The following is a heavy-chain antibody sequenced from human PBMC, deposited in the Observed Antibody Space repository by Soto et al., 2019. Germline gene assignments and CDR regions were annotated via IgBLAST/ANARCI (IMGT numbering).Heavy chain of an antibody. CDR3: VKDKRRSYGHFGLDAFDI. CDR1: GFTFSDFG. D-gene: IGHD5-18*01. V-gene: IGHV3-30*18. CDR2: ISDEGSSE. Sequence: QVQLVESGGGVVQPERSLRLSCVGSGFTFSDFGMHWVRQAPGKGLEWVAVISDEGSSEHYADSLKGRFTISRDNSKKTLYLQMNSLRAQDTAVYYCVKDKRRSYGHFGLDAFDIWGQGTSVTVSS. J-gene: IGHJ3*02.